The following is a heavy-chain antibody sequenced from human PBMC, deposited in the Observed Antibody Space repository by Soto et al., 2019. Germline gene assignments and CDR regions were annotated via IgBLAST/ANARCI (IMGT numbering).Heavy chain of an antibody. Sequence: QVQLVQSGAEVKKPGSSVRVACKTSGDIFNRYTISWVRQAPGLGLEWMGRIIPVVGGPNYAEKFWGRVTITADKATTSVYLEVRSLRSDDTATYYCARAEGGGGSWYAAWGQGTLVTVSS. D-gene: IGHD2-21*01. V-gene: IGHV1-69*02. CDR2: IIPVVGGP. J-gene: IGHJ5*02. CDR1: GDIFNRYT. CDR3: ARAEGGGGSWYAA.